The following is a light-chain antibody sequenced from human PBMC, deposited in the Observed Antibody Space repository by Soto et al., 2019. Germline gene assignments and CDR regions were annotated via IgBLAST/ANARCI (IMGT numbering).Light chain of an antibody. CDR2: GTS. Sequence: EIVLTQSPGTLSLSPGERATLSCRASQSVSSSYLAWYQQKPGQAPRLLIYGTSSRATGIPDRFSGSGSGTDFTLTIIRLEPEDFAVYYCQQSASLWTFGQGTKVEIK. J-gene: IGKJ1*01. CDR3: QQSASLWT. V-gene: IGKV3-20*01. CDR1: QSVSSSY.